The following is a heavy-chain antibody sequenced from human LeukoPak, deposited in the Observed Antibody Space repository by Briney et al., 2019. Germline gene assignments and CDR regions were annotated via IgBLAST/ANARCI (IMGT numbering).Heavy chain of an antibody. D-gene: IGHD3-10*01. J-gene: IGHJ4*02. CDR2: INPKNGGT. CDR3: ARDMIQGVMGY. Sequence: ASAKVSCKASGYSFSDYYIQWVRQAPGQGLEWMGWINPKNGGTNYAQNFQGRVTMTSDTSISTLYMELTTLRSDDTAVFYCARDMIQGVMGYWGQGTLVTVSS. CDR1: GYSFSDYY. V-gene: IGHV1-2*02.